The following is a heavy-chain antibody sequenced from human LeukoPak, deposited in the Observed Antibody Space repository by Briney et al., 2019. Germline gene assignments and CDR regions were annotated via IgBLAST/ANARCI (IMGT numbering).Heavy chain of an antibody. CDR3: ARGETRKDI. D-gene: IGHD1-26*01. V-gene: IGHV3-48*02. CDR2: ISSSSSII. J-gene: IGHJ3*02. CDR1: GFTFSSYS. Sequence: GGSLRLSCEGSGFTFSSYSMNWVRQAPGKGLEWVSYISSSSSIIYYADSVKGRFTISRDNAKNSLYLQMNSLRDEDTAVFYCARGETRKDIWGQGTMVTVSS.